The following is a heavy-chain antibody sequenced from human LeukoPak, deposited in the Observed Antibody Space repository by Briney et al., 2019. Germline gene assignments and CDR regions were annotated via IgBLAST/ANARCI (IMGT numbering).Heavy chain of an antibody. D-gene: IGHD6-19*01. J-gene: IGHJ4*02. CDR2: ISGSGGST. CDR1: GFTFGSYA. Sequence: GGTLRLSCAASGFTFGSYAMYWVRQAPGKGLEWVSGISGSGGSTFYADSVKGRFTISRDNSENTVYLQMNSLRADDTAVYYCAKTTAGYSSGRYPGWPVDYWGQGTLVTVSS. CDR3: AKTTAGYSSGRYPGWPVDY. V-gene: IGHV3-23*01.